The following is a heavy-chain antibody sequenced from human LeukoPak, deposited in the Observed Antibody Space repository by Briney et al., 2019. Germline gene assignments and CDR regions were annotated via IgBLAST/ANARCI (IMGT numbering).Heavy chain of an antibody. CDR2: MYSSGGT. J-gene: IGHJ4*02. Sequence: SETLSLTCTVSGGSIRGYYWSWIRQPPGKGPEWIGYMYSSGGTSYNPSLKSRLHMSVDTSKNQFSLKLSSVTAADTAVYYCARDNTVMVTDYWGQGTLVTVSS. CDR3: ARDNTVMVTDY. V-gene: IGHV4-4*09. D-gene: IGHD5-18*01. CDR1: GGSIRGYY.